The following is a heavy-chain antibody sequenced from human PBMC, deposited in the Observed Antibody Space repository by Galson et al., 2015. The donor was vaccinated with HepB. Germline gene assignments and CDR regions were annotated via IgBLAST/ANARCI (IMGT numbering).Heavy chain of an antibody. CDR3: ATYDRGAFQL. J-gene: IGHJ6*02. Sequence: SLRLSCAASGFTFSDYYMSWIRQAPGKGLEWISSFTSTSRTVWYADSVKGRFPISRDNTGDSLFLEITSLRVDDTAVYYCATYDRGAFQLWGQGTTVTVS. V-gene: IGHV3-11*01. CDR1: GFTFSDYY. CDR2: FTSTSRTV. D-gene: IGHD3-3*01.